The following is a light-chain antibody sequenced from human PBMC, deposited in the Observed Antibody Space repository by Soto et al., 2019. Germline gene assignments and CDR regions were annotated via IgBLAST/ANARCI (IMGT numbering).Light chain of an antibody. CDR3: QTWGTGIHV. CDR2: LNSDGSH. J-gene: IGLJ7*01. Sequence: QSVLTQSPSASASLGASVKLTSTLSSGHSSYAIAWHQQQPEKGPRYLMKLNSDGSHSKGDGIPDRFSGSSSGAERYLTISSLQSEDEADYSCQTWGTGIHVFGGGTQLTVL. V-gene: IGLV4-69*01. CDR1: SGHSSYA.